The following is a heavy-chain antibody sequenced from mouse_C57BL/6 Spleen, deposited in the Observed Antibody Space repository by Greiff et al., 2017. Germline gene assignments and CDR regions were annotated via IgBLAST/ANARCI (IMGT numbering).Heavy chain of an antibody. CDR3: ARGGYYYGSSLDY. Sequence: EVQLQQSGPELVKPGASVKISCKASGYSFTGYYMNWVKQSPEKSLEWIGEINPSTGGTTYNQKFKAKATLTVDKSSSTAYMQLKSLTSEDSAVYYCARGGYYYGSSLDYWGQGTTLTVSS. V-gene: IGHV1-42*01. CDR1: GYSFTGYY. J-gene: IGHJ2*01. CDR2: INPSTGGT. D-gene: IGHD1-1*01.